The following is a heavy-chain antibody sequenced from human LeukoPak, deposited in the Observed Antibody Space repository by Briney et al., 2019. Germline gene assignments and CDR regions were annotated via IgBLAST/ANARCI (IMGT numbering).Heavy chain of an antibody. CDR3: ARAGYYYDGSGYYYADY. CDR1: GGSISSSSYY. Sequence: SETLSLTCTVSGGSISSSSYYWGWIRQPAGKGLEWIGRIYTSGSTNYNPSLKSRVTMSVDTSKNQFSLKLSSVTAADTAVYYCARAGYYYDGSGYYYADYWGQGTLVTVSS. J-gene: IGHJ4*02. D-gene: IGHD3-22*01. CDR2: IYTSGST. V-gene: IGHV4-61*02.